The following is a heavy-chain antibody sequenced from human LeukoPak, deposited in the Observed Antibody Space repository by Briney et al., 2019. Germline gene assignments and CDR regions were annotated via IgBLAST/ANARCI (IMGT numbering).Heavy chain of an antibody. D-gene: IGHD3-22*01. V-gene: IGHV3-30-3*01. CDR2: ISCDGSNK. CDR1: GFTFSSYA. CDR3: ARQGYDSSEDAFDI. J-gene: IGHJ3*02. Sequence: QPGRSLRLSCAASGFTFSSYAMHWVRQAPGKGLEWVAVISCDGSNKYYADSVKGRFTISRDNSKNTLYLQMNSLRAEDTAVYYCARQGYDSSEDAFDIWGQGTMVTVSS.